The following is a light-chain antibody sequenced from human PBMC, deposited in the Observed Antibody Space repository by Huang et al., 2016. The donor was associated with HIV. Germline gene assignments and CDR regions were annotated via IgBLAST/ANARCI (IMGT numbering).Light chain of an antibody. CDR1: QGISNW. CDR3: QQYYSSWT. V-gene: IGKV1-5*03. Sequence: DFQITQSPSTVSTSVGDRVTIPCRASQGISNWLAWYQQKPGKAPQLLIYKTSSLQSGVPSRFSGSGSGTKITLSISSLQPDDFATYYCQQYYSSWTFGQGTKVDLK. J-gene: IGKJ1*01. CDR2: KTS.